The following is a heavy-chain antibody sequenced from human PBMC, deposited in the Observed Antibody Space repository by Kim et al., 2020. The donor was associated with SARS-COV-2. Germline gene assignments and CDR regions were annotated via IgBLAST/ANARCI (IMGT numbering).Heavy chain of an antibody. V-gene: IGHV3-33*01. Sequence: GGSLRLSCAASGFTFSSYGMHWVRQAPGKGLEWVAVIWYDGSNKYYADSVKGRFTISRDNSKNTLYLQMNSLRAEDTAMYYCARDWGVGDSSSLWGRGTLVTVSS. CDR2: IWYDGSNK. CDR3: ARDWGVGDSSSL. D-gene: IGHD6-6*01. CDR1: GFTFSSYG. J-gene: IGHJ4*02.